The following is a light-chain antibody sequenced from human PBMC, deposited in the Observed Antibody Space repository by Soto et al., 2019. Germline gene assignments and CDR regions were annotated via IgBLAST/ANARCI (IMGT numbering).Light chain of an antibody. Sequence: EVVMTQSPATLSVSPGERATLSCRASQSIRTDLAWYQQKPGQAPSLLIFSASIRATGVPARFSGSGSGTEFTLTISSLQSEDFAVYYCQQYNKWPQWTFGQGTKVDLK. CDR2: SAS. V-gene: IGKV3-15*01. CDR3: QQYNKWPQWT. J-gene: IGKJ1*01. CDR1: QSIRTD.